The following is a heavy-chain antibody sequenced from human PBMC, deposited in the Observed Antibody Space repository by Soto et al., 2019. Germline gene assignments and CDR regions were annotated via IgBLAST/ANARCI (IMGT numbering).Heavy chain of an antibody. CDR2: IYHSGST. J-gene: IGHJ4*02. Sequence: SETLSLTCAVSGGSISSGGYSWSWIRQPPGKGLEWIGYIYHSGSTYYNPPLKSRVTISVDTSKNQFSLKLSSVTAADTAVYYCARSDCSGGSCPFDYWGQGTLVTVSS. CDR3: ARSDCSGGSCPFDY. CDR1: GGSISSGGYS. D-gene: IGHD2-15*01. V-gene: IGHV4-30-2*01.